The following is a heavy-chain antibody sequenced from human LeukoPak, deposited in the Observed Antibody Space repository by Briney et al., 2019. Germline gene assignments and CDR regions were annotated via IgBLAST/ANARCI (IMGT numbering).Heavy chain of an antibody. D-gene: IGHD6-19*01. V-gene: IGHV3-49*03. Sequence: GGSLRLSCTASGFTFGDYAMSWFRQAPGKGLEWVGFIRSKAYGGTTEYAASVKGRFTISRDDSKSIAYLQMNSLKTEDTAVYYCTRAHSSGFSLPIDYWGQGTLVTVSS. CDR1: GFTFGDYA. J-gene: IGHJ4*02. CDR2: IRSKAYGGTT. CDR3: TRAHSSGFSLPIDY.